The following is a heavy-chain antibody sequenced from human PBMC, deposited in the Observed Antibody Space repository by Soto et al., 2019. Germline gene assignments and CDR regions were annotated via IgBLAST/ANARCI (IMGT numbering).Heavy chain of an antibody. CDR1: GFTFSSYA. Sequence: GGSLRLSCAASGFTFSSYAMSCVRQAPGKGLEWVSAISGSGGSTYYADSVKGRFTISRDNSKNTLYLQMNSLRAEDTAVYYCHYYGSGSYYNGYVMDVWGQGTTVIVSS. CDR3: HYYGSGSYYNGYVMDV. J-gene: IGHJ6*02. CDR2: ISGSGGST. D-gene: IGHD3-10*01. V-gene: IGHV3-23*01.